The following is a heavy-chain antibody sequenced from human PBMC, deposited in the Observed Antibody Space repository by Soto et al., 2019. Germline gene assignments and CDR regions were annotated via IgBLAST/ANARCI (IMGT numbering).Heavy chain of an antibody. J-gene: IGHJ4*02. V-gene: IGHV3-7*01. CDR2: INQDGTET. D-gene: IGHD3-22*01. CDR3: QRAILDDSKRLFAN. CDR1: GFTFSSFW. Sequence: GGSLRLSCAASGFTFSSFWMSWVRQAPGKGPEWVANINQDGTETYHGDPVLGRFTISRDNARNSLYLQMNSMRVDDTAVYYCQRAILDDSKRLFANWGQGILVTVCS.